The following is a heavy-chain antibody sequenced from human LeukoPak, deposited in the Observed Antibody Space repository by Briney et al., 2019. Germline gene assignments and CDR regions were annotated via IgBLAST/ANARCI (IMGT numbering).Heavy chain of an antibody. CDR1: GGSISSGGYY. CDR2: IYYSGST. CDR3: ARAPYSSSLTYYI. Sequence: MASETLSLTCTVSGGSISSGGYYWSWIRQHPGKGLEWIGYIYYSGSTYYNPSLKSRVTISVDTSKNQFSLKLSSVTAADTAVYYCARAPYSSSLTYYIWGQGTLVTVSS. D-gene: IGHD6-13*01. V-gene: IGHV4-31*03. J-gene: IGHJ4*02.